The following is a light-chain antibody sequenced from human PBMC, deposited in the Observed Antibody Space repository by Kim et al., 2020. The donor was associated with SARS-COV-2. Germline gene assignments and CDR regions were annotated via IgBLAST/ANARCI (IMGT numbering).Light chain of an antibody. V-gene: IGKV3-15*01. CDR3: QQYNDWPLIS. J-gene: IGKJ4*01. Sequence: SPGERVTLSCRASQSVRNNLAWYQQRTGQAPRLLLYGASTRATDIPARFSGSGSGTEFTLTIRSLQSEDLAVYYCQQYNDWPLISFGGGTKVDIK. CDR2: GAS. CDR1: QSVRNN.